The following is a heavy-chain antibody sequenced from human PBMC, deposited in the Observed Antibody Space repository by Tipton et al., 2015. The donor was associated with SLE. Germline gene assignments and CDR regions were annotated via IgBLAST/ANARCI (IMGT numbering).Heavy chain of an antibody. Sequence: QLVQSGAEVKKPGASVKVSCKTSGYTFNNFGITWVLPAPGQGLEWMGGISSSGDTNYEPKLQGRVSMTTDTSTSTAYMELRSLRSDDTAVYYCARDLSGGIEAAPEFIDYWGQGTLVTVSS. J-gene: IGHJ4*02. CDR3: ARDLSGGIEAAPEFIDY. V-gene: IGHV1-18*01. D-gene: IGHD2-15*01. CDR2: ISSSGDT. CDR1: GYTFNNFG.